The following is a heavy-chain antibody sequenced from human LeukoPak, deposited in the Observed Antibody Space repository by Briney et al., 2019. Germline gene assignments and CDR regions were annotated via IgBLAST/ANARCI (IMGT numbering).Heavy chain of an antibody. Sequence: KASETLSLTCTVSGGSISSYYWSWIRQPPGKGLEWIGYIYYSGSTNYNPSLKSRVTISVDTSKNQFSLKLSSVTAADTAVYYCARDPTVTPHQDYYYMDVWGKGTTVTVSS. CDR1: GGSISSYY. D-gene: IGHD4-11*01. V-gene: IGHV4-59*12. CDR3: ARDPTVTPHQDYYYMDV. CDR2: IYYSGST. J-gene: IGHJ6*03.